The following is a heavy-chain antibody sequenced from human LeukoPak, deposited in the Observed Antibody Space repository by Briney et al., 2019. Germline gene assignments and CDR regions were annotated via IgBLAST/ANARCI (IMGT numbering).Heavy chain of an antibody. Sequence: HRASVKVSCKASGYTFTSYGISWVRQAPGQGLEWMGWISAYNGNTNYAQKLQGRVTMTTDTSTSTAYMELRSLRSDDTAVYYCARRDGSGSYYYYYYYMDVWGKGTTVTISS. CDR2: ISAYNGNT. D-gene: IGHD3-10*01. CDR3: ARRDGSGSYYYYYYYMDV. CDR1: GYTFTSYG. V-gene: IGHV1-18*01. J-gene: IGHJ6*03.